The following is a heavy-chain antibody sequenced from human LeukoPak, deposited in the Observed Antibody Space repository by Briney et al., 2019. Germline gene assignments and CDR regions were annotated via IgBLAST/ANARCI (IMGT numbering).Heavy chain of an antibody. CDR1: GGSISSSSYY. Sequence: SETLSLTCTVSGGSISSSSYYWGWIRQPPGKGQEWIGSIYYSGSTYYNPSLKSRVTISVDSSKKQFSLKLSLVTAEDTAVYYCARHEYSVAGIAGWGQGTMVTVSS. V-gene: IGHV4-39*01. J-gene: IGHJ3*01. D-gene: IGHD6-19*01. CDR2: IYYSGST. CDR3: ARHEYSVAGIAG.